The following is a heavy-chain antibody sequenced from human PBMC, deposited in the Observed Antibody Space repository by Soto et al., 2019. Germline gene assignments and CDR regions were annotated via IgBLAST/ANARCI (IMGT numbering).Heavy chain of an antibody. J-gene: IGHJ4*02. V-gene: IGHV3-21*01. Sequence: EVQLVESGGGLVKPGGSLRLSCAASGFTFSSYSMNWVRQAPGKGLEWVSSISSSSSYIYYADSVKGRFTISRDNAKNSLYLQMNSRRAEDTAVYYCARDLKGYCSGGSCYSGFDYWGQGTLVTVSS. CDR1: GFTFSSYS. CDR3: ARDLKGYCSGGSCYSGFDY. CDR2: ISSSSSYI. D-gene: IGHD2-15*01.